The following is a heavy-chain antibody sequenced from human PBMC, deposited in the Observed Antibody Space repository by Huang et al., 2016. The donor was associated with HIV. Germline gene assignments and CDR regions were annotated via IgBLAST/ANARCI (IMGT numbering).Heavy chain of an antibody. CDR3: ARDPYYSNRWKRNDASFL. J-gene: IGHJ3*01. D-gene: IGHD4-4*01. V-gene: IGHV1-18*01. CDR2: IGSDSRDT. CDR1: GYDFGSYG. Sequence: QVQLVQSGGEVMQPGASVRVSCKASGYDFGSYGMSWVRQAPGQGREWLGWIGSDSRDTSSAQKYQGRVTMTTDTSTTTTYMELRSLRSDDTAMYYCARDPYYSNRWKRNDASFLWGQGTMSTVSS.